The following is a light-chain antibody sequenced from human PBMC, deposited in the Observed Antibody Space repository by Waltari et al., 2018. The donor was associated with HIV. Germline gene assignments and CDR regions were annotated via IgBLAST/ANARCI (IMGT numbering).Light chain of an antibody. CDR2: QGS. J-gene: IGLJ2*01. CDR3: QAWDANHVI. CDR1: QLPAQF. Sequence: ELTQPPSVSVPSGQPASIPCSGEQLPAQFPCWYQKKPGQPPILLVYQGSRRPSGIPERFSASKSANTATLTIRGAQPLDEAEYFCQAWDANHVIFGGGTTLTVL. V-gene: IGLV3-1*01.